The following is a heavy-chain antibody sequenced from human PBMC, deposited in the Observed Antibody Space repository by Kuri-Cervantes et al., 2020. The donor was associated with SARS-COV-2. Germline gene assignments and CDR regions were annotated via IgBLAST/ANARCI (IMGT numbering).Heavy chain of an antibody. D-gene: IGHD3-9*01. CDR2: IGTAGDP. Sequence: GESLKISCAASGFTFSSYDMHWVRQATGKGLEWVSAIGTAGDPYYPGSVKGRFTISRENAKNSLYLQMNSLRAEDTAVYYCAKYILTGYYPRPSYYGMDVWGQGTTVTVSS. CDR3: AKYILTGYYPRPSYYGMDV. V-gene: IGHV3-13*05. CDR1: GFTFSSYD. J-gene: IGHJ6*02.